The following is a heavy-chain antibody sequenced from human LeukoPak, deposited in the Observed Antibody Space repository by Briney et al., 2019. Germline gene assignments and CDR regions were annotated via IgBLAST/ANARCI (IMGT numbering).Heavy chain of an antibody. CDR3: AKDQGIYRGSGEGFDY. CDR2: ITSSGDST. CDR1: GFSFSNYA. J-gene: IGHJ4*02. D-gene: IGHD6-19*01. V-gene: IGHV3-23*01. Sequence: GGSLRLSCAASGFSFSNYALSWVRQSPRQGLEWVSAITSSGDSTYYADSVKGRFTISRDNSKNTLYLQMSSPRADDTAVYYCAKDQGIYRGSGEGFDYWGQGTLVTVSS.